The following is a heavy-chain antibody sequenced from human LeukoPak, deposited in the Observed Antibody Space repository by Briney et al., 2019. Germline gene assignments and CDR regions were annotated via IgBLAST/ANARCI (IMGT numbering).Heavy chain of an antibody. J-gene: IGHJ6*03. CDR2: INPNSGGT. Sequence: ASVKVSCKASGYTFTGYYMHWVRQAPGQGLEWMGWINPNSGGTNYAQKFQGRVTMTRDTSISTAYMELSRLRSDDTAVYYCAREGTDIVVVPAAMQDYYYYMDVWGKGTTVTISS. CDR3: AREGTDIVVVPAAMQDYYYYMDV. CDR1: GYTFTGYY. V-gene: IGHV1-2*02. D-gene: IGHD2-2*01.